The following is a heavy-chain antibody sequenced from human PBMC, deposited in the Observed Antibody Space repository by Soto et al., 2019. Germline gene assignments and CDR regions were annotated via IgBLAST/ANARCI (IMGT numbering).Heavy chain of an antibody. CDR3: TRGNWFEP. J-gene: IGHJ5*02. CDR1: GSALTELS. CDR2: SDREDGET. V-gene: IGHV1-24*01. Sequence: QVRLIQSGTEVKKPGASVKVSCSLSGSALTELSLHWVRQAPGKGLEWMGCSDREDGETFYAQKFEGRLTITDDTSTNTAYMELRSLGYEDTAVYYCTRGNWFEPWGQGTLVAVSS.